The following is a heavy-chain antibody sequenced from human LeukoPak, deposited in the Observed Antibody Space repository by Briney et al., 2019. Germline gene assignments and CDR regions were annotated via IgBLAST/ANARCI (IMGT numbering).Heavy chain of an antibody. CDR3: ARDWNEYYFDY. V-gene: IGHV3-21*01. J-gene: IGHJ4*02. CDR2: ISSSSSYI. CDR1: GFTFSSYS. D-gene: IGHD1-1*01. Sequence: GGSLRLSCAASGFTFSSYSMNWVRQAPGKGLEWVSSISSSSSYIYYADSVKGRFTISRDNAKNSLYLQMNSLRAEDTAVYYCARDWNEYYFDYWGQGTLVTVSS.